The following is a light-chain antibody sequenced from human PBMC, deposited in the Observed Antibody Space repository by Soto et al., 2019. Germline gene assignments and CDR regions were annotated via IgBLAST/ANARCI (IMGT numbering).Light chain of an antibody. J-gene: IGLJ1*01. Sequence: QSVLTQPASVSGSPGQSITISCTGTSSDVGSYNLVSWYQQHPGKAPKLMIYEVSKRPSGVSNRFSGSKSGNTASLTISGLQAEDEADYYCCSYAGSLSVLGTGTKVTVL. CDR2: EVS. V-gene: IGLV2-23*02. CDR3: CSYAGSLSV. CDR1: SSDVGSYNL.